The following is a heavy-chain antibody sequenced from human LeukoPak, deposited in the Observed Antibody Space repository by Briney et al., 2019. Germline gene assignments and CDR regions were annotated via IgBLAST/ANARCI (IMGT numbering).Heavy chain of an antibody. J-gene: IGHJ6*02. Sequence: SETLSLTCTVSGGSISSYYWSWIRQPPGKGLEWIGYIYYSGSTNYNPSLKSLVTISVDTSKNQFSLKLSPVTAADTAVYYCARLPGYSCGYYYYYGMDVWGQGTTVTVSS. V-gene: IGHV4-59*08. CDR3: ARLPGYSCGYYYYYGMDV. CDR1: GGSISSYY. CDR2: IYYSGST. D-gene: IGHD5-18*01.